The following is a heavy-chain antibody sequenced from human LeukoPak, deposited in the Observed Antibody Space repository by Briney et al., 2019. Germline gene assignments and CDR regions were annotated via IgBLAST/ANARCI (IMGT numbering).Heavy chain of an antibody. Sequence: SETLSLTCAVYGGSFSGYYWSWIRQPPGKGLEWIGEINHSGSTNYNPSLKSRVTISVDTSKNQFSLKLSSVTAADTAVYYCARHVTYYYDSSGYFVFDYWGQGTLVTVSS. D-gene: IGHD3-22*01. CDR2: INHSGST. J-gene: IGHJ4*02. CDR3: ARHVTYYYDSSGYFVFDY. V-gene: IGHV4-34*01. CDR1: GGSFSGYY.